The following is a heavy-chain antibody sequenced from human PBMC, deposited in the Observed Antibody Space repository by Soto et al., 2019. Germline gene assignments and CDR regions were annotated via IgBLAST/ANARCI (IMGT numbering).Heavy chain of an antibody. CDR1: GFTFSSYW. V-gene: IGHV3-7*05. D-gene: IGHD2-21*02. J-gene: IGHJ4*02. Sequence: GGSLRLSCAASGFTFSSYWMTWVRQAPGKGLEWLANINKDGSEKNYVDSVKGRLTISRDNAKNSLSVQVNSLRSEDTAVYYCAADRTYCGGDCYVDWGQGTLVTVSS. CDR2: INKDGSEK. CDR3: AADRTYCGGDCYVD.